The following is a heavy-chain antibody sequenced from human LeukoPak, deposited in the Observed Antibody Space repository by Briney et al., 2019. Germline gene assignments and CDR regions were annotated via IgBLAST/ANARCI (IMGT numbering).Heavy chain of an antibody. Sequence: GGSLRLSYAASGFTFSNSAMTWVRQAPGKGLEWVSYISSSSSTIYYADSVKGRFTISRDNSKNTLYLQMNSLRAEDTAVYYCAKDRGYSGYVAGGDYWGQGTLVTVSS. CDR1: GFTFSNSA. D-gene: IGHD5-12*01. CDR2: ISSSSSTI. CDR3: AKDRGYSGYVAGGDY. V-gene: IGHV3-48*01. J-gene: IGHJ4*02.